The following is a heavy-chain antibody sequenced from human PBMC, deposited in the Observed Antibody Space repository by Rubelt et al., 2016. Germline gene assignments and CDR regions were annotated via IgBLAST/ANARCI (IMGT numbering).Heavy chain of an antibody. V-gene: IGHV4-30-2*03. Sequence: SLTCAVSGGSISSGGYAWSWLRQAPGKGLEWIGNIYYSGSTYYNPSLKSRVTISVDTSKSQFSLNLSSVTAADTAVYYCARVGDSGGGYGYTGLYYFDYWGQGTLVTVSS. CDR1: GGSISSGGYA. CDR2: IYYSGST. CDR3: ARVGDSGGGYGYTGLYYFDY. J-gene: IGHJ4*02. D-gene: IGHD5-18*01.